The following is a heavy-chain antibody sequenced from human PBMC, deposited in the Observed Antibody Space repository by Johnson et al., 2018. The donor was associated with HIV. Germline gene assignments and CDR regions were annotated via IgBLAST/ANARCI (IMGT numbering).Heavy chain of an antibody. V-gene: IGHV3-33*01. CDR1: GFTFSSYG. D-gene: IGHD4-23*01. CDR3: ARGRDTVVTPVGGAFDI. J-gene: IGHJ3*02. CDR2: IWYDGSNQ. Sequence: QVQLVESGGGVVQPGRSLRLSCAASGFTFSSYGMHWVRQAPGKGLEWVAFIWYDGSNQYYADSVKGRFTISRDNAKNPLYLQMNSLRAEDTAVYYCARGRDTVVTPVGGAFDIWGQGTMVTVSS.